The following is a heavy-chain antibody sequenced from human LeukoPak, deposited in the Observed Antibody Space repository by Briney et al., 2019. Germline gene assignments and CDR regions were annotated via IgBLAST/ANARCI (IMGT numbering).Heavy chain of an antibody. J-gene: IGHJ4*02. CDR3: ARAVRGVGSDY. CDR1: GFTFSSHG. CDR2: IWYDGSNK. D-gene: IGHD3-10*01. Sequence: GGSLRLSCAASGFTFSSHGMHWVRQAPGKGLEWVAVIWYDGSNKYYADSVKGRFTISRDDSKNTLYLQMNSLRVEDTAVYYCARAVRGVGSDYWGQGTLVTVSS. V-gene: IGHV3-33*01.